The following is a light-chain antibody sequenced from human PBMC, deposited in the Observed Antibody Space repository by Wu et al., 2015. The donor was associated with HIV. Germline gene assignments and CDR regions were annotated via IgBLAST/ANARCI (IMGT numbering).Light chain of an antibody. CDR1: QSISANY. CDR3: QQYDASPPWT. CDR2: GVP. J-gene: IGKJ1*01. V-gene: IGKV3-20*01. Sequence: EIVLTQSPGTLSLSPGERATLSCTASQSISANYLAWYQQKPGQAPRLLIFGVPNRATGVPARFSGSGSGTDFALTISRLEPEDFAVYYCQQYDASPPWTFGQGTRVEV.